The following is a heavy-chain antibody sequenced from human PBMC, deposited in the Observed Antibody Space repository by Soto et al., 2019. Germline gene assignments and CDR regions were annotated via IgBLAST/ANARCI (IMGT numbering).Heavy chain of an antibody. CDR2: INAGNGNT. CDR3: ARGPGGPDGPGDY. V-gene: IGHV1-3*01. D-gene: IGHD2-15*01. Sequence: QVQLVQSGAEVKKPGASVXVXCKXXGYTFTSYAMHWVRQAPGQRLEWMGWINAGNGNTKYSQKFQGRVTITRDTSASTAYMELSSLRSEDTAVYYCARGPGGPDGPGDYWGQGTLVTVSS. CDR1: GYTFTSYA. J-gene: IGHJ4*02.